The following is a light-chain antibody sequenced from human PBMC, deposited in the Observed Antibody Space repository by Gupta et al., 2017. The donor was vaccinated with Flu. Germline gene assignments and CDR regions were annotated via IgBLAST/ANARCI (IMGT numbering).Light chain of an antibody. CDR2: DAS. CDR1: QDIRNY. J-gene: IGKJ2*03. V-gene: IGKV1-33*01. CDR3: QQFDNLPPYS. Sequence: DVHMTQSPSSLSASVGDRVIITCRASQDIRNYLNWYQQKPGKAPNLLIYDASNLEPGVPSRFSGSGSGTHFTLAISSRQPEDVATYYCQQFDNLPPYSFGQGTKVEI.